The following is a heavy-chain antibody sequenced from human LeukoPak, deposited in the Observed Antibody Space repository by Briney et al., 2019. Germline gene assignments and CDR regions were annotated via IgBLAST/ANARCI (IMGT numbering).Heavy chain of an antibody. D-gene: IGHD2-21*01. Sequence: GGSLRLSCAASGFTFSSHSMNWVRQAPGKGLEWVSSISSSSSYIYYADSVKGRFTISRDNAKNSLYLQMNSLRAEDTAVYYCAREEGDETIDYWGQGTLVTVSS. CDR2: ISSSSSYI. V-gene: IGHV3-21*01. CDR1: GFTFSSHS. CDR3: AREEGDETIDY. J-gene: IGHJ4*02.